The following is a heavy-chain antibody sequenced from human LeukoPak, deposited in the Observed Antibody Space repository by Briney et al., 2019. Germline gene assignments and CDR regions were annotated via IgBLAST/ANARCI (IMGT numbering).Heavy chain of an antibody. J-gene: IGHJ1*01. CDR2: INNDGTTT. CDR3: ARVSGPGMNEYFHL. Sequence: PGGSLRLSCAASGFTFSGAWLHLVRQAPGKGLVWVSRINNDGTTTKYADSVKGRFTISRDNAKNTLYLQMNSLRAEDTAVYYCARVSGPGMNEYFHLWGQGTLVTVSS. V-gene: IGHV3-74*01. D-gene: IGHD3-10*01. CDR1: GFTFSGAW.